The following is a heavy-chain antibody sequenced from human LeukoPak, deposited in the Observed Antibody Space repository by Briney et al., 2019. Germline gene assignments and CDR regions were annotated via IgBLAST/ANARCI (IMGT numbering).Heavy chain of an antibody. CDR1: GYTFTGYY. CDR2: IIPNSGGT. V-gene: IGHV1-2*02. CDR3: ARELRFLEWLLDYYYMDV. Sequence: ASVKVSCKASGYTFTGYYMHWVRQAPGQGLEWMGWIIPNSGGTNYAQKFQGRVTMTRDTSISTAYMELSRLRSDDTAVYYCARELRFLEWLLDYYYMDVWGKGTTVTVSS. J-gene: IGHJ6*03. D-gene: IGHD3-3*01.